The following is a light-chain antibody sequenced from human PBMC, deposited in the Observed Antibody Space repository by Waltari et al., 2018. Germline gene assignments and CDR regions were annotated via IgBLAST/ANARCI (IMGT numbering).Light chain of an antibody. V-gene: IGKV3-20*01. CDR2: GTS. Sequence: EIVLTQSPGTLSLSPGYSTTLSCRASHSFSSDYLAWYQQRPGQAPRLLISGTSSRATGIPDRFSGSGSGTDFTLTISRLEPEDFAVYYCLQYDTSPKTFGQGTKVDI. J-gene: IGKJ1*01. CDR1: HSFSSDY. CDR3: LQYDTSPKT.